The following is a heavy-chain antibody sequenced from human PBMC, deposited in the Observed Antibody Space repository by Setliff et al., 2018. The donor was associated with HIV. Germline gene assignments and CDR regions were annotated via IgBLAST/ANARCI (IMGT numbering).Heavy chain of an antibody. CDR2: ISAHNGQK. J-gene: IGHJ6*03. CDR3: ARAYSNYYDYYYYLDV. Sequence: ASVKVSCKASGYRFTSYAISWVRQAPGQGLEWMGWISAHNGQKNYAQKFQDRVTMTTDTSTNPAYMELSSLGSDDTAVYYWARAYSNYYDYYYYLDVWGKGTTVTVSS. V-gene: IGHV1-18*01. D-gene: IGHD4-4*01. CDR1: GYRFTSYA.